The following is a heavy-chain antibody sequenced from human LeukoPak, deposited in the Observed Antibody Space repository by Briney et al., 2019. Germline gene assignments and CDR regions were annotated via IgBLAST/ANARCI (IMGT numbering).Heavy chain of an antibody. V-gene: IGHV3-74*01. D-gene: IGHD4-17*01. Sequence: PGGSLRLSCAASGFTFSNYWMHWVRQAPGKGLVWVSRINTDGSSTNYADSVKGRFTISRDNAKNTLYLQMNSLRAEDTAVYYCASDNNYGPDYWGQGTLVTVSS. CDR2: INTDGSST. CDR1: GFTFSNYW. J-gene: IGHJ4*02. CDR3: ASDNNYGPDY.